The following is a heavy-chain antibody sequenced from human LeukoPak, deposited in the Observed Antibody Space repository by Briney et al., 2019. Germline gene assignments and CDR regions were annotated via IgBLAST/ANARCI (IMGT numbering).Heavy chain of an antibody. V-gene: IGHV3-23*01. D-gene: IGHD3-16*02. CDR2: ISGSGGST. J-gene: IGHJ4*02. CDR3: AKGAYDYVWGSYRSI. Sequence: HPGGSLRLACAAAGLTVSSYAMSWVRQAPGKGLEWVSAISGSGGSTYYADSVKGRFTISRDNSKNTLYLQMNSLRAEDTGVYYCAKGAYDYVWGSYRSIWGQGTLVTVSS. CDR1: GLTVSSYA.